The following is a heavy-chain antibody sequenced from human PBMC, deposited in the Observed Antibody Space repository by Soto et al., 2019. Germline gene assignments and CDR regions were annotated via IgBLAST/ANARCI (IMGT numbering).Heavy chain of an antibody. CDR3: ARHYPIANSWHYFDY. J-gene: IGHJ4*02. D-gene: IGHD6-13*01. CDR1: GDSIRSYY. Sequence: SETLSLTCTVSGDSIRSYYWGWIRQPPGKGLEWIGYTFYSGTTNYNPSLESRATMSVDTSKNQFSLRVSSVTAADTAVYYCARHYPIANSWHYFDYWGPGSLVTVSS. CDR2: TFYSGTT. V-gene: IGHV4-59*01.